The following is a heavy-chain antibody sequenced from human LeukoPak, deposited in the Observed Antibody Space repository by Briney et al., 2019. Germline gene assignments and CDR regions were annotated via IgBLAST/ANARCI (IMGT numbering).Heavy chain of an antibody. V-gene: IGHV3-23*01. J-gene: IGHJ4*02. Sequence: GGSLRLSCVASGHTFSSYAMSWVRQAPGKGLEWVSTISVSGGSTYYADSVKGRFTISRDNSKNTLYLQMNSLRAEDTAVYYCAPYCSGGSCYRYWGQGTLVTVSS. CDR1: GHTFSSYA. CDR3: APYCSGGSCYRY. CDR2: ISVSGGST. D-gene: IGHD2-15*01.